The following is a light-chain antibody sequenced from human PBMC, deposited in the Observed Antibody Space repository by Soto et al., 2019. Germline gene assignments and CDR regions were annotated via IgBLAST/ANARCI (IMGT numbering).Light chain of an antibody. V-gene: IGKV1-39*01. Sequence: IKRTQSPSSLSASVGDSVTITCRASQSISRYLNWYKQKPGKAPKLLSYAASSLQSGVPSRVSGSGSGTDFTLTISSLKPEDFETYYCQQTYTTPRTFGQGTKVDIK. CDR3: QQTYTTPRT. CDR2: AAS. J-gene: IGKJ1*01. CDR1: QSISRY.